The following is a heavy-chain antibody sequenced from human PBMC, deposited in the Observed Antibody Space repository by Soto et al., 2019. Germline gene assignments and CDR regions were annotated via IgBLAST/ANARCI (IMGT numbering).Heavy chain of an antibody. V-gene: IGHV3-11*06. Sequence: ESGGGLVKPGGSLRLSCAASGFTFSDYYMSWIRQAPGKGLEWVSYISSSSSYTNYADSVKGRFTISRDHAKNSLYLQMNSLRAEDTALYYCARDRGGVGSSMDVWGQGTTVTVSS. CDR1: GFTFSDYY. D-gene: IGHD2-8*02. J-gene: IGHJ6*02. CDR3: ARDRGGVGSSMDV. CDR2: ISSSSSYT.